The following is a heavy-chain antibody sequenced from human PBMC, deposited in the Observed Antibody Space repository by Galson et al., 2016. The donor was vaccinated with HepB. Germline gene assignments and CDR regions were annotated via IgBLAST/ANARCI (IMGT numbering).Heavy chain of an antibody. CDR2: ITSGGGST. CDR1: GFTFSDYY. J-gene: IGHJ4*01. V-gene: IGHV3-11*01. D-gene: IGHD1-14*01. CDR3: ARQHEPVVPHFDS. Sequence: SLRLSCAASGFTFSDYYMTWIRQVPGKGLEWVSYITSGGGSTKYADSVKGRFTISRDNAENSLYLQMHSLRAEDTAVYYCARQHEPVVPHFDSWGQGTLVTVSS.